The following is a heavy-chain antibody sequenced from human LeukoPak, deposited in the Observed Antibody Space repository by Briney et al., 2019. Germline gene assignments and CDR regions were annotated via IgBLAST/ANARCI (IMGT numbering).Heavy chain of an antibody. D-gene: IGHD5-12*01. CDR3: AAWTDRGYSY. CDR1: GFTFSRSW. J-gene: IGHJ4*02. Sequence: GGSLRLSCTASGFTFSRSWMNWIRQAPGEGLEWVANINPDGDGMRFVDSVKGRFTMSRDNAQSSLHLQMNSLRVEDTAFYYCAAWTDRGYSYWGQGVLVTVSS. V-gene: IGHV3-7*01. CDR2: INPDGDGM.